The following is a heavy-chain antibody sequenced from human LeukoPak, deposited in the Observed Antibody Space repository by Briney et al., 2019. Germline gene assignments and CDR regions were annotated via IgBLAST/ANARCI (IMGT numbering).Heavy chain of an antibody. CDR3: ARGYGSTVVVTGLGYMDV. CDR2: INWNGGSR. CDR1: GFNFDDYV. J-gene: IGHJ6*03. V-gene: IGHV3-20*04. D-gene: IGHD2-21*02. Sequence: GGSLRLSCAASGFNFDDYVMSWVRQAPGKGLEWVSGINWNGGSRGYADSVKGRFTISRDNAKNSLYLQMNSLRAEDTAVYYCARGYGSTVVVTGLGYMDVWGKGTTVTVSS.